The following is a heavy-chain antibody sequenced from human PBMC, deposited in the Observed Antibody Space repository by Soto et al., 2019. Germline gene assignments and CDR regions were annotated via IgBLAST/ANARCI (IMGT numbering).Heavy chain of an antibody. J-gene: IGHJ4*02. CDR1: GFTFSTYG. CDR3: ARAVGPFDY. V-gene: IGHV3-33*01. Sequence: QVQLVESGGGVVQPGRSLRLSCAASGFTFSTYGIHWVRQAPGKGLEWVAVIWHDGSYKYYADSVKGRFTISRDNSKNTLYLQMNRMTAGDTAVYSCARAVGPFDYWGQGTLVTVSS. D-gene: IGHD1-26*01. CDR2: IWHDGSYK.